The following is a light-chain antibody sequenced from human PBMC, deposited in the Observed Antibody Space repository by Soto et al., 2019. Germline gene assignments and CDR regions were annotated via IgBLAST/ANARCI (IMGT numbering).Light chain of an antibody. J-gene: IGKJ5*01. V-gene: IGKV1-9*01. Sequence: DIQLTQSPSFLSASIGDRVTITCRASQGISSYLAWYQQKPGKAPNLLIYAAFTLQSGVPSRFSGSGSGTEFTLTISSLQPEDFATYYCQQVSTYPITFGQGTRLEMK. CDR3: QQVSTYPIT. CDR2: AAF. CDR1: QGISSY.